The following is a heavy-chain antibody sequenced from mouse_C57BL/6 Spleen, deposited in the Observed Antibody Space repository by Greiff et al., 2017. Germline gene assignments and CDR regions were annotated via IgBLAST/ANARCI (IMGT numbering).Heavy chain of an antibody. J-gene: IGHJ1*03. CDR2: IDPENGDT. CDR3: TTNRYYGSSYRWYFDG. V-gene: IGHV14-4*01. CDR1: GFNIKDDY. Sequence: VQLQQSGAELVRPGASVKLSCTASGFNIKDDYMHWVKQRPEQGLEWIGWIDPENGDTEYASKFQGKATITADTSSNTAYLQLSSLTSEDTAVYYWTTNRYYGSSYRWYFDGWGTGTTVTVSS. D-gene: IGHD1-1*01.